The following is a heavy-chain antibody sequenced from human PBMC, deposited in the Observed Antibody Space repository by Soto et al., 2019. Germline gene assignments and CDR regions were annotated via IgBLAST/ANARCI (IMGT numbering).Heavy chain of an antibody. J-gene: IGHJ6*02. D-gene: IGHD2-2*01. CDR1: GFTFSSYA. CDR2: ISGSGGST. CDR3: AKEIGVVVPAAPFYYYYGMDV. Sequence: EVQLLESGGGLVQPGGSLRLSCAASGFTFSSYAMSWVRQAPGKGLEWVSAISGSGGSTYYADSVKGRFTISRDNSKNTLHLQMNSLRAEDTAVYYCAKEIGVVVPAAPFYYYYGMDVWGQGTTVTVSS. V-gene: IGHV3-23*01.